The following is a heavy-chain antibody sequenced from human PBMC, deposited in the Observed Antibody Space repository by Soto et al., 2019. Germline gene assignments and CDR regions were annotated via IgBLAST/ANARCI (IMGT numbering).Heavy chain of an antibody. CDR2: IIPIFGTA. J-gene: IGHJ3*02. D-gene: IGHD4-17*01. V-gene: IGHV1-69*13. CDR3: ARDKGPTTVTADAFDI. Sequence: SVKVSCKASGGTFSSYAISWVRQAPGQGLEWMGGIIPIFGTANYAQKFQGRVTITADESTSTAYMELSSLRSEDTAVYYCARDKGPTTVTADAFDIWGQGTMVTVSS. CDR1: GGTFSSYA.